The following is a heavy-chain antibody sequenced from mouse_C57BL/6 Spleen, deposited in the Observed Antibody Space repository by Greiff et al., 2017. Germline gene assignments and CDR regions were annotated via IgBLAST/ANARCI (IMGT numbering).Heavy chain of an antibody. Sequence: VTLKVSGPGILQSSQTLSLSCSSSGFSLTTSGMGVSWIRQPSGKGLEWRAHINWDDDKRYNPSLKSRLTISKDTSRNQVFLKSTSVDTADTATYYCARSPNWDYFDYWGQGTTLTVSS. J-gene: IGHJ2*01. CDR1: GFSLTTSGMG. V-gene: IGHV8-12*01. D-gene: IGHD4-1*02. CDR3: ARSPNWDYFDY. CDR2: INWDDDK.